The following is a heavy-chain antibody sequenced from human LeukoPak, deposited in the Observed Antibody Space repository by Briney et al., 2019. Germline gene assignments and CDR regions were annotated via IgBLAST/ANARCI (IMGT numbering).Heavy chain of an antibody. CDR2: IKSKADRRTT. V-gene: IGHV3-15*01. Sequence: GGSLRLSCAASGFTFTNAWMSWVRQAPGKGLEWVGRIKSKADRRTTKYAAPVKGRITISRDDSKNTLYLQMNSLKTEDTAVYYCTTPWTPAHYYDSRGYYYHYYFDYWGQGTLVTVSS. CDR3: TTPWTPAHYYDSRGYYYHYYFDY. CDR1: GFTFTNAW. J-gene: IGHJ4*02. D-gene: IGHD3-22*01.